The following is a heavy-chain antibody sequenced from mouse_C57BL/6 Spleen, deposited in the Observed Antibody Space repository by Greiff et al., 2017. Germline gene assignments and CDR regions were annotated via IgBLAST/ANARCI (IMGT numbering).Heavy chain of an antibody. V-gene: IGHV1-15*01. CDR3: TSYWDGFAY. Sequence: VQLQQSGAELVRPGASVTLSCKASGYTFTDYGMHWVKQTPVHGLEWIGAIDPETGGTAYNQKFKGKAILTADKASSTAYMELRSLTSEDSAVYYCTSYWDGFAYWGQGTLVTVSA. CDR1: GYTFTDYG. CDR2: IDPETGGT. D-gene: IGHD4-1*01. J-gene: IGHJ3*01.